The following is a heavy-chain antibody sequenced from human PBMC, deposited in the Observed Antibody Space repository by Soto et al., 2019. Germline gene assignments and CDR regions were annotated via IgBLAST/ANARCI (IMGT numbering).Heavy chain of an antibody. CDR3: ARRLYYHDSSGYSYDAFDI. D-gene: IGHD3-22*01. J-gene: IGHJ3*02. CDR2: IDPSDSYT. V-gene: IGHV5-10-1*01. Sequence: GESLKISCKGSGYSCTSHLINWVRQIPGKGLEWMGRIDPSDSYTNYSPSFQGHVTISADKSTSTAYLQWSSLKASDTAMYYCARRLYYHDSSGYSYDAFDIWGQGTMVNVS. CDR1: GYSCTSHL.